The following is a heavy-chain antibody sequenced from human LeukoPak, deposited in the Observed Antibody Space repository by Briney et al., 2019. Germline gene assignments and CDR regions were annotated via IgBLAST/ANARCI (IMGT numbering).Heavy chain of an antibody. CDR3: ARDSPGGYDFWSGYYLHYMDV. D-gene: IGHD3-3*01. Sequence: ASVTVSCKASGYTFTSYGISWVRQAPGQGLEWMGWISAYNGNTNYAQKLQGRVTMTTDTSTSTAYMELRSLRSDDTAVYYCARDSPGGYDFWSGYYLHYMDVWGKGTTVTVSS. CDR1: GYTFTSYG. CDR2: ISAYNGNT. V-gene: IGHV1-18*01. J-gene: IGHJ6*03.